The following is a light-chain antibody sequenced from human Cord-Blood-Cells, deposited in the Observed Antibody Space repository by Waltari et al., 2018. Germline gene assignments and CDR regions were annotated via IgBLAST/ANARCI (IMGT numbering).Light chain of an antibody. Sequence: DIQMTQSPSSLSASVGDRVTITCRASQNISSYLNWYQQKPGKAPKLLIYAASSLQSGVPSRFSRSGSGTDFTLTISSLQPEDFATYYCQQSYSTPFTFGPGTKVDIK. CDR2: AAS. V-gene: IGKV1-39*01. J-gene: IGKJ3*01. CDR3: QQSYSTPFT. CDR1: QNISSY.